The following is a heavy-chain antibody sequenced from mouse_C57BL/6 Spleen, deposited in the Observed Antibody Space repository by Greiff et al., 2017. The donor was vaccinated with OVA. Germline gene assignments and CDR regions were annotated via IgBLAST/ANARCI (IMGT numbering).Heavy chain of an antibody. Sequence: VQLQQPGAELVKPGASVKLSCKASGYTFTSYWLQWVKQRPGQGLEWIGEIDPSDSYTNYNQKFKGKATLTVDTSSSTAYMQLSSLTSEDSAVYYCVLLFAYWGQGTLVTVSA. V-gene: IGHV1-50*01. CDR1: GYTFTSYW. J-gene: IGHJ3*01. D-gene: IGHD1-1*01. CDR3: VLLFAY. CDR2: IDPSDSYT.